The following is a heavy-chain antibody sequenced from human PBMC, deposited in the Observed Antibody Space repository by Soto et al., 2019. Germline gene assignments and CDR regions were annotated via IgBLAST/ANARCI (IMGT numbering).Heavy chain of an antibody. CDR2: ITNGGGST. Sequence: GGSLRLSCAAPGFTFSNYAMSWVRQAPGKGLEWVSAITNGGGSTYYADSVKGRFTISRDNSKYTLYLQMNSLRAEDTAVYYCVKGSRASRPYYFDYWGQGALVPVSS. D-gene: IGHD2-15*01. CDR3: VKGSRASRPYYFDY. V-gene: IGHV3-23*01. CDR1: GFTFSNYA. J-gene: IGHJ4*02.